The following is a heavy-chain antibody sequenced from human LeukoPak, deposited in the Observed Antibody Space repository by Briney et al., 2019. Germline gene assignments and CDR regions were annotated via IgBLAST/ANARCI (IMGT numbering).Heavy chain of an antibody. CDR3: ASAKWIAVAAFDY. J-gene: IGHJ4*02. CDR1: GFTFSSYE. CDR2: ISSSGSTI. V-gene: IGHV3-48*03. Sequence: PGGSLRLSCAASGFTFSSYEMNWVRQAPGKGLEWVSYISSSGSTIYYADSVKGRFTISRDNAKNSLYLQMNSLRAEDTAVYYCASAKWIAVAAFDYWGQGTLVTVSS. D-gene: IGHD6-19*01.